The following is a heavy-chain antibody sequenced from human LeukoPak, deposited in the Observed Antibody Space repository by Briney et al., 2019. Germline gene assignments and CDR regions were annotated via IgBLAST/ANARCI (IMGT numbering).Heavy chain of an antibody. V-gene: IGHV1-2*02. Sequence: ASVKVSCKASGYTFTGYYMHWVRQAPGQGLEWMGWINPNSGGTNYAQKFQGRVTMTRDTSISTAYMELSRLRSDDTAVYYCARTERITIFGVVIPYYYYYMDVWGKGTTVTVSS. J-gene: IGHJ6*03. CDR1: GYTFTGYY. D-gene: IGHD3-3*01. CDR3: ARTERITIFGVVIPYYYYYMDV. CDR2: INPNSGGT.